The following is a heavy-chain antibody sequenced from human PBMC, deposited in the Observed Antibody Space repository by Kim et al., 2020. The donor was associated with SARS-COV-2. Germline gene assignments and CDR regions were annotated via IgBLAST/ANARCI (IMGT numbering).Heavy chain of an antibody. Sequence: GGSLRLSCAASGFAFSHYGINWVRQAPGKGLEWVSAISSGGGAYIYYAESVIGRFSISRDNDRNSVYLQMDSLRVDDTAVYFCARADYDFWSSHWWGQGTLVTVSA. D-gene: IGHD3-3*01. V-gene: IGHV3-21*01. CDR2: ISSGGGAYI. CDR3: ARADYDFWSSHW. CDR1: GFAFSHYG. J-gene: IGHJ4*02.